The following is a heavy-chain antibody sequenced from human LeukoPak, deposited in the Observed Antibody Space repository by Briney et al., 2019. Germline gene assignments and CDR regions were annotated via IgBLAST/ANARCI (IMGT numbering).Heavy chain of an antibody. Sequence: GGALRLSCAASGFTFSSYGMHWVRQAPAKGLEWVAVISYDGSNKYYADSVKGRFTISRDNSKSTLYLQMNSLRAEDTAVYYCAKDGSNYGMDVWGQGTTVTVSS. CDR3: AKDGSNYGMDV. V-gene: IGHV3-30*18. CDR1: GFTFSSYG. CDR2: ISYDGSNK. J-gene: IGHJ6*02.